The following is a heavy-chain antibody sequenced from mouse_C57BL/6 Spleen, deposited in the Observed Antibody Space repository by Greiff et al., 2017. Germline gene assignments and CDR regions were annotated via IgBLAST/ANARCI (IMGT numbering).Heavy chain of an antibody. Sequence: VQLQQSGPELVKPGDSVKISCKASGYSFTGYFMNWVMQSHGKSLEWIGRINPYNGDTFYNQKFKGKATLTVDKSSSTAHMELRSLTSEDSAVYYCARDYYGSSGVDYWGQGTTLTVSS. V-gene: IGHV1-20*01. J-gene: IGHJ2*01. CDR3: ARDYYGSSGVDY. CDR2: INPYNGDT. CDR1: GYSFTGYF. D-gene: IGHD1-1*01.